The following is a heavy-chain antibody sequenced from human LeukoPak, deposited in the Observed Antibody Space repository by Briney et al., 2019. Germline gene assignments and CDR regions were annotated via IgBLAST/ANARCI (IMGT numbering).Heavy chain of an antibody. CDR2: IYYSGST. V-gene: IGHV4-31*03. D-gene: IGHD1-1*01. CDR3: ARVPRYNKTFDY. Sequence: PSQTLSLTCTVSGGSISSGGYYWSWIRQHPGKGLEWIGYIYYSGSTYYNSSLKSRVTISVDTSKNQFSLKLSSVTAADTAVYYCARVPRYNKTFDYWGQGTLVTVSS. CDR1: GGSISSGGYY. J-gene: IGHJ4*02.